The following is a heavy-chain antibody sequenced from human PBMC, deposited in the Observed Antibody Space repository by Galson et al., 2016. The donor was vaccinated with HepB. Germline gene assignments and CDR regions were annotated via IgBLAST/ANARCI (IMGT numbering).Heavy chain of an antibody. Sequence: QAPGKGLEWVSSISSSSAYIYYAESVKGRFTISRDNAKNSLYLQMTSLRHEDTAVYYSAREGGGYTSFWPEYYYGMDVWDQGTPVTVSS. V-gene: IGHV3-21*01. CDR2: ISSSSAYI. D-gene: IGHD6-13*01. J-gene: IGHJ6*02. CDR3: AREGGGYTSFWPEYYYGMDV.